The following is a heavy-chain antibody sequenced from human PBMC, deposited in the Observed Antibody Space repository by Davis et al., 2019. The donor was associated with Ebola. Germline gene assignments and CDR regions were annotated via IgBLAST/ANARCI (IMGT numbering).Heavy chain of an antibody. J-gene: IGHJ4*01. CDR1: GFTFSSYA. CDR2: ISGITSNI. V-gene: IGHV3-48*02. D-gene: IGHD4-23*01. CDR3: VRYGGGSHDY. Sequence: GESLKISCAASGFTFSSYAMSWVRQAPGKGPERVSYISGITSNIYYADSVKGRFTISRDNAKNSLYLQMESLRDEDTAVYYCVRYGGGSHDYWGRGTQVTVSS.